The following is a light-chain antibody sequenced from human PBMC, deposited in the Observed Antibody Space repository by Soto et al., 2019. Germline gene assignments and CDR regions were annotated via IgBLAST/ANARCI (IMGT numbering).Light chain of an antibody. Sequence: EIVMTQSPATLSVSPGERATLSCRASQSVSSNLACYQQKPGQAPRLLIYGASTRATGIPSRFSGSGSGTEFTLTISSLQSEDFAVYYCQQYNNWPPPFGQGTKVEIK. CDR2: GAS. CDR3: QQYNNWPPP. V-gene: IGKV3-15*01. CDR1: QSVSSN. J-gene: IGKJ1*01.